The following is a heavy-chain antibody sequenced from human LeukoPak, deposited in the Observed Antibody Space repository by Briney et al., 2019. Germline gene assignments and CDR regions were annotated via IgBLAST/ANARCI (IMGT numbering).Heavy chain of an antibody. D-gene: IGHD2-2*01. J-gene: IGHJ4*02. CDR1: GFTFSSYA. V-gene: IGHV3-30-3*01. Sequence: PGGSLRLSCAASGFTFSSYAMHWVRQAPGKGLEWVAVISYDGSNKYYADSVKGRFTISRDNSKNTLYLQMNSLRAEDTAVYYCARGAYIVVVPAVDYWGQGTLVTVSS. CDR3: ARGAYIVVVPAVDY. CDR2: ISYDGSNK.